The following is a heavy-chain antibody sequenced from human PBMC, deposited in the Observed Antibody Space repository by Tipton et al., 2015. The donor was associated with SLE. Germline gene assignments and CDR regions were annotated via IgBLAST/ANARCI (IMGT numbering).Heavy chain of an antibody. D-gene: IGHD3-16*01. J-gene: IGHJ4*02. Sequence: LRLSCSVSGGSLGSYFWTWIRQPPGKGLESIGYIDHSGSTGYNPSLKSRVTMSVDTSNNQFSLKLSSVTAADTAAYYCASGGYYDYAPPDFWGQGSLVTVSS. V-gene: IGHV4-59*01. CDR1: GGSLGSYF. CDR3: ASGGYYDYAPPDF. CDR2: IDHSGST.